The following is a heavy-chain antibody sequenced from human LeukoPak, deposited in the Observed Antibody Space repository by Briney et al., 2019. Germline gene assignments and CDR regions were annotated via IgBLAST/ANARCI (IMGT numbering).Heavy chain of an antibody. D-gene: IGHD2-2*01. CDR2: LPYDGKNE. V-gene: IGHV3-30*04. J-gene: IGHJ6*03. CDR1: GFTLSSYA. Sequence: GGSLRLSCAASGFTLSSYAMHWVRQAPGKGLEWVALLPYDGKNEYYADSVRGRFTISRDKSKTTLYQQMSSLRVEDTAVYYCARDRPTMHYYYMDVWGKGTTVTVPS. CDR3: ARDRPTMHYYYMDV.